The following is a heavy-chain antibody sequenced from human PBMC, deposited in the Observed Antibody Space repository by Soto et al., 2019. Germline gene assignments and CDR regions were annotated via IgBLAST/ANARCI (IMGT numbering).Heavy chain of an antibody. CDR1: GGSISGGGYY. Sequence: QVQLQESGPGLVKPSQTLSLTCTVSGGSISGGGYYWSWISQHPGKGLEWIGYIYYSGSPYYNPSLQVRVTISVDTSKNQFSLKLSSVTAADTAVYYCARDRGYGDLSWYFDLWGRGTLVTVSS. CDR3: ARDRGYGDLSWYFDL. J-gene: IGHJ2*01. CDR2: IYYSGSP. D-gene: IGHD4-17*01. V-gene: IGHV4-31*03.